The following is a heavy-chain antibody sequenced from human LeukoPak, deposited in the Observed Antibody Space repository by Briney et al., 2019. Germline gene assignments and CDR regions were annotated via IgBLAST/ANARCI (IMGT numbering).Heavy chain of an antibody. CDR2: ISSSGSTI. J-gene: IGHJ6*03. Sequence: NPGGSLRLSCAASGFTFSDYYMSWIRHAPGKGLEWVSYISSSGSTINYADSVKGRFTISRDNAKNSLYLQMNSLRGEDTAVYYCAGRRDGYNYDHYMDVWGKGTTVTVSS. CDR3: AGRRDGYNYDHYMDV. V-gene: IGHV3-11*04. D-gene: IGHD5-24*01. CDR1: GFTFSDYY.